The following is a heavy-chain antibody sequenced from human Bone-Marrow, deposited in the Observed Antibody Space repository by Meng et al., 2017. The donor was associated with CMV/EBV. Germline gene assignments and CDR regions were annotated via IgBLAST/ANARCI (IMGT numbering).Heavy chain of an antibody. Sequence: SETLSLTCAVYGGSFSGYYWSWIRQPPGKGLEWIGEINHSGSTNYNPSLKSRVTISVDTSKNQFSLKLSSVTAADTAVYYCARAPDKSSSWYVWFDPWGQGPLVTGSS. CDR3: ARAPDKSSSWYVWFDP. D-gene: IGHD6-13*01. CDR1: GGSFSGYY. V-gene: IGHV4-34*01. J-gene: IGHJ5*02. CDR2: INHSGST.